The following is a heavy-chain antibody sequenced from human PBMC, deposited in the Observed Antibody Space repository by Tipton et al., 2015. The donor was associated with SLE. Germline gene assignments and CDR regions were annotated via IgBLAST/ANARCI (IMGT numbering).Heavy chain of an antibody. Sequence: TLSLTCAVSGDSISSYYWGWIRQPAGKGLEWIGHISTSGSTNYNPSLKSRVTMSVDTSRNQLTLRLTSVTAADTAVYYCARDLNWMLQFEEAFGIWGQGTLVTVSS. CDR3: ARDLNWMLQFEEAFGI. CDR1: GDSISSYY. V-gene: IGHV4-4*07. J-gene: IGHJ3*02. D-gene: IGHD3-16*01. CDR2: ISTSGST.